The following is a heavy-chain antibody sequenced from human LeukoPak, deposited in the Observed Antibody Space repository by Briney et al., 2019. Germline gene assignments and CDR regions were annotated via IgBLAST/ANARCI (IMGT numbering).Heavy chain of an antibody. D-gene: IGHD2-8*01. CDR2: INPNSGGT. CDR1: GYTFTGYY. J-gene: IGHJ4*02. V-gene: IGHV1-2*02. CDR3: AREVVLMVYAHTGGYFDY. Sequence: ASVKVSCKASGYTFTGYYMHWVRQAPGQGLEWMGWINPNSGGTNYAQKFQGRVTMTRDTSISTAYMELSRLRSDDTAVYYCAREVVLMVYAHTGGYFDYWGQGTLVTVSS.